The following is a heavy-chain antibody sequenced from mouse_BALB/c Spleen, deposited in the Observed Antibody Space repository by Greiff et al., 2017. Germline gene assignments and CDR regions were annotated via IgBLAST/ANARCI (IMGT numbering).Heavy chain of an antibody. D-gene: IGHD1-1*01. CDR1: GYTFTSYV. V-gene: IGHV1-14*01. J-gene: IGHJ4*01. Sequence: EVQLQQSGPELVKPGASVKMSCKASGYTFTSYVMHWVKQKPGQGLEWIGYINPYNDGTKYNEKFKGKATLTSDKSSSTAYMELSSLTSEDSAVYYCAENYCASSYNAMDYWGQGTSVTVSS. CDR2: INPYNDGT. CDR3: AENYCASSYNAMDY.